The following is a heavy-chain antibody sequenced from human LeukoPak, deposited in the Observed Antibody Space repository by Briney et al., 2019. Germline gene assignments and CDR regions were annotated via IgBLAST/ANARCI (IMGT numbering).Heavy chain of an antibody. CDR1: GGTFSSYA. D-gene: IGHD5-12*01. CDR2: IIPIFGTA. J-gene: IGHJ4*02. V-gene: IGHV1-69*13. CDR3: ARSPTGLRFDSISFDY. Sequence: GASVKVSCKASGGTFSSYAISWVRQAPGQGLEWMGGIIPIFGTANYAQKFQGRVTITADESTSTAYMELSSLRSEDTAVYYCARSPTGLRFDSISFDYWGQGTLVTVSS.